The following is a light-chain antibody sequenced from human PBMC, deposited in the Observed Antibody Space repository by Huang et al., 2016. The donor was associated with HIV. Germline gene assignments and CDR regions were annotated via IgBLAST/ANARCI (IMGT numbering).Light chain of an antibody. CDR3: QQYYTTPGT. V-gene: IGKV4-1*01. J-gene: IGKJ3*01. CDR2: WAS. CDR1: RSILYNSNNKNY. Sequence: DIVLTQSPDSLAVSLGERATINCSSSRSILYNSNNKNYLAWHQQKPGQSPKLLIYWASTRESGVPDRFSGSGSATDFTLTISSLQAEDVAVYFCQQYYTTPGTFGPGTTVHIK.